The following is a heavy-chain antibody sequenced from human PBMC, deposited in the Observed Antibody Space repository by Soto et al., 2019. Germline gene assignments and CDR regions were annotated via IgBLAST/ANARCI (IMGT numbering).Heavy chain of an antibody. D-gene: IGHD3-9*01. Sequence: SVKVSCKASGGTFSSYTISWVRQAPGQGLEWMGRIIPILGIANYAQKFQGRVTITADKSTSTAYMELSSLRSEDTAVYYCAGASGVGDFLTVYFFAYGARGTLVPVSS. CDR3: AGASGVGDFLTVYFFAY. CDR1: GGTFSSYT. CDR2: IIPILGIA. J-gene: IGHJ4*02. V-gene: IGHV1-69*02.